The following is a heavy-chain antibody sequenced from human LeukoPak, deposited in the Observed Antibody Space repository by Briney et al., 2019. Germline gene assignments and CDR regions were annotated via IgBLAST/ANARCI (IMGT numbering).Heavy chain of an antibody. CDR3: GRTSYYYDL. CDR1: GFTFSTYW. CDR2: INPDGSAK. Sequence: PGGSLRPSCAASGFTFSTYWMSWVRQAPGKGLEWVANINPDGSAKYYADSMKGRFAITRDNALNSLYLQMNSLTAEDTAVYYCGRTSYYYDLWGQGTLVTVSS. V-gene: IGHV3-7*01. J-gene: IGHJ4*02. D-gene: IGHD3-22*01.